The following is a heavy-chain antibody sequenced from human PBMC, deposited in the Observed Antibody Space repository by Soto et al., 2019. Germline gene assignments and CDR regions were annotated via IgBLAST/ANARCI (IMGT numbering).Heavy chain of an antibody. V-gene: IGHV6-1*01. D-gene: IGHD6-6*01. CDR2: TYYRSKWHN. CDR3: ARANEYTSSSGMDV. CDR1: GDSVSSNSAA. J-gene: IGHJ6*02. Sequence: QVQLQQSGPGLVKPSQTLSLTCVISGDSVSSNSAAWNWIRQSPSRGLEWLGRTYYRSKWHNNYAVSVKSRITINPDTSKNHFSLQLNSVTPEDTAVYYCARANEYTSSSGMDVWGQGTTVTVSS.